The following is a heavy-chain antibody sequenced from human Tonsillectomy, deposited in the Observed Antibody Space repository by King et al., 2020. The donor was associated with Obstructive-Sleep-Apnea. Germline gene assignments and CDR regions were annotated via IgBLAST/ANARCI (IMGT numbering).Heavy chain of an antibody. J-gene: IGHJ4*02. CDR2: IGGTTSYI. D-gene: IGHD4-17*01. V-gene: IGHV3-21*01. Sequence: VQLVESGGGLVKPGGSLRLSCAASGFIFSTYNMHWVRQAPGKGLEWVSSIGGTTSYIYYADSVKGRFTISRDNAKNSLYLEMNNLRAEDTAIYYCTRPCGSDAGDLGNWGQGTLVTVSS. CDR3: TRPCGSDAGDLGN. CDR1: GFIFSTYN.